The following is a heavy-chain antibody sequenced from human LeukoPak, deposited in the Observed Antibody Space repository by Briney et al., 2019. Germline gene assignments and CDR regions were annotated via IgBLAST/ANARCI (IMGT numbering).Heavy chain of an antibody. CDR2: ISGNSGTT. D-gene: IGHD3-22*01. J-gene: IGHJ4*02. CDR1: GFTFNAYA. Sequence: RGSLRLSCAASGFTFNAYALSWVRQAPGKGLEWVSVISGNSGTTYYADSVKGRFTTSRDNSKRTLYLQMSSLGADDTAVYYCAKDRDSSGRYRFDYWGQGTLVTVSS. CDR3: AKDRDSSGRYRFDY. V-gene: IGHV3-23*01.